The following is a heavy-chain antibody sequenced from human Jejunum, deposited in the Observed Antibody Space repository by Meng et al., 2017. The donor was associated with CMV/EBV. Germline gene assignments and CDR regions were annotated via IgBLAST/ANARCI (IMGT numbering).Heavy chain of an antibody. Sequence: CNFSTFSMNWVRKAPGKGLEWVSSISYRSDYIYYADSVKGRFTISRDNGKNSLFLQMNSLRAEDTAVYYCARVGLLPNAINYAMDVWGQGTTVTVSS. CDR1: CNFSTFS. CDR2: ISYRSDYI. D-gene: IGHD2-8*01. V-gene: IGHV3-21*01. J-gene: IGHJ6*02. CDR3: ARVGLLPNAINYAMDV.